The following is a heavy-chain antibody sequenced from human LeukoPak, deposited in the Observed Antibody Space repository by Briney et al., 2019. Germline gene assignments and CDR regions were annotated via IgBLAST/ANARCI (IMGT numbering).Heavy chain of an antibody. CDR2: IYYSGST. CDR1: GGSISSGGYS. CDR3: ARGAGEQQLVAAFDI. V-gene: IGHV4-30-4*07. Sequence: PSETLSLTCAVSGGSISSGGYSWSWIRQPPGKGLEWIGYIYYSGSTYYNPSLKSRVTISVDTSKNQFSLKLSSVTAADTAVYYCARGAGEQQLVAAFDIWGQGTMVTVSS. J-gene: IGHJ3*02. D-gene: IGHD6-13*01.